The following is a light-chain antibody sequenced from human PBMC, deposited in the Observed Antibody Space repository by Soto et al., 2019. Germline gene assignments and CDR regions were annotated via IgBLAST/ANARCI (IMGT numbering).Light chain of an antibody. CDR3: QQYNSYPT. Sequence: DIQMTQSPSTLSASVGDRVTITCRASQSISSWLAWYQQKPGKAPKFLIYDASSLESGVPSRFSGSGSGTEFTLTNSSLQPDDIATYYCQQYNSYPTFGQGTKVEIK. CDR2: DAS. J-gene: IGKJ1*01. CDR1: QSISSW. V-gene: IGKV1-5*01.